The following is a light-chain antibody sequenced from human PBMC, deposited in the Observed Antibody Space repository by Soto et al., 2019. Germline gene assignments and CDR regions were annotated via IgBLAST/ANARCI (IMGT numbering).Light chain of an antibody. J-gene: IGKJ5*01. CDR1: QSVSSN. V-gene: IGKV3-15*01. CDR2: GAS. CDR3: EQSKNWPPIT. Sequence: EIVMTQSPATLSVSPGERATLSCRASQSVSSNLAWYQQKPGQAPRLLIYGASTRATGIPARFSGSGSGREFNLIISRLQSEDFAVYYCEQSKNWPPITCGQGTRLELK.